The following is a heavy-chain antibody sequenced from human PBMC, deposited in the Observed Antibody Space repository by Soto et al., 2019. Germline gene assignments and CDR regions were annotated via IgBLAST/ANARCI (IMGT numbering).Heavy chain of an antibody. Sequence: GGSLRLSCAASGFTFSSYAMHWVRQAPGKGLEWVAVISYDGSNKYYADSVKGRFTISRDNSKNTLYLQMNSLRAEDTAVYYCASHHPGYCSSTSCYFYYGMDVWGQGTTVTVSS. J-gene: IGHJ6*02. CDR1: GFTFSSYA. CDR3: ASHHPGYCSSTSCYFYYGMDV. V-gene: IGHV3-30-3*01. CDR2: ISYDGSNK. D-gene: IGHD2-2*01.